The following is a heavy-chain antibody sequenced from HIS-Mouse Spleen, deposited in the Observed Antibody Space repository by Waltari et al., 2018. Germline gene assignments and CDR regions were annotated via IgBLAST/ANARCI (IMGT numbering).Heavy chain of an antibody. J-gene: IGHJ4*02. V-gene: IGHV4-39*07. Sequence: QLQLQESGPGLVKPSETLSLTCTVPGGSISSSSYYWGWIRQPPGKGLEWIGSIYYSGSTYYNPSLKSRVTISVDTSKNQFSLKLSSVTAADTAVYYCARGIVGATPFDYWGQGTLVTVSS. CDR1: GGSISSSSYY. CDR2: IYYSGST. CDR3: ARGIVGATPFDY. D-gene: IGHD1-26*01.